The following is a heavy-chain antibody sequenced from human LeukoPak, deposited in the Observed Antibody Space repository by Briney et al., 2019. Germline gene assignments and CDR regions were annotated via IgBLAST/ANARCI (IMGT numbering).Heavy chain of an antibody. V-gene: IGHV3-30*04. J-gene: IGHJ4*02. CDR2: ISDDGRIE. D-gene: IGHD1-26*01. Sequence: PGGSLRLSCAASGFIFSDYSFHWVRQAPGNGLEWVAVISDDGRIEFYADSVKGRFTISRDNSENTLYLHMNSLRAEDTAVYYCARDRPRSFWREELDHWGQGTLVTVSS. CDR3: ARDRPRSFWREELDH. CDR1: GFIFSDYS.